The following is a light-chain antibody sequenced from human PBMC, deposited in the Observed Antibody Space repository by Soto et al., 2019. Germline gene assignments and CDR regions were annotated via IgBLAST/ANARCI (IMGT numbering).Light chain of an antibody. CDR3: LLYYGGAHLV. J-gene: IGLJ2*01. V-gene: IGLV7-43*01. CDR1: TGAVTTGNY. Sequence: QTVVTQEPSLTVSPGGTVTLTCASSTGAVTTGNYLSWFQQKPGQAPTTLIYTTNSRHSWTPARFSGSLLGGKAALTLSGVQPEDEADYYCLLYYGGAHLVFGGGTKLTVL. CDR2: TTN.